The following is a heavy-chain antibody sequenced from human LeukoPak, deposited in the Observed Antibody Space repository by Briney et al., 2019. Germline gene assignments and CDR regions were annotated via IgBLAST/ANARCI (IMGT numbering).Heavy chain of an antibody. Sequence: SETLSLTCAVYGGSFIGFHWNWIRQPPGKGLEWIGRIYTSGSTNYNPSLKSRVTISVDTSKNQFSLKLSSVTAADTAVYYCARDNEYLFDYWGQGTLVTVSS. V-gene: IGHV4-4*08. D-gene: IGHD2-2*01. CDR1: GGSFIGFH. J-gene: IGHJ4*02. CDR2: IYTSGST. CDR3: ARDNEYLFDY.